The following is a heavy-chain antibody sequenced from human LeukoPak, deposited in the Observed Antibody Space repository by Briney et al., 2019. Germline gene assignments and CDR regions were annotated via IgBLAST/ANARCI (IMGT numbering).Heavy chain of an antibody. CDR3: ARSRYPHYDFWSGYYLGAYYYYGMDA. J-gene: IGHJ6*02. D-gene: IGHD3-3*01. CDR1: GYTFTSYD. CDR2: MNPNSGNT. Sequence: GASVKVSCKASGYTFTSYDINWVRQATGQGLEWMGWMNPNSGNTGYAQKFQGRVAMTRNTSISTAYMELSSLRSEDTAVNYCARSRYPHYDFWSGYYLGAYYYYGMDAWGQGTTVTVSS. V-gene: IGHV1-8*01.